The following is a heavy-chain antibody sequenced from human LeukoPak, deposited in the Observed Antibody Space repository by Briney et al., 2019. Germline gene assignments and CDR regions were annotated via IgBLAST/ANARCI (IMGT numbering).Heavy chain of an antibody. V-gene: IGHV3-66*01. Sequence: GGSLRLSCAASGFTVSSNYMSWVHQAPGKGLEWVSVIYSGGSTYYADSVKGRFTISRDNSKNTLYLQMNSLRAEDTAVYYCARVLERMYAPAHFDYWGQGTLVTVSS. CDR3: ARVLERMYAPAHFDY. CDR1: GFTVSSNY. D-gene: IGHD3-3*01. J-gene: IGHJ4*02. CDR2: IYSGGST.